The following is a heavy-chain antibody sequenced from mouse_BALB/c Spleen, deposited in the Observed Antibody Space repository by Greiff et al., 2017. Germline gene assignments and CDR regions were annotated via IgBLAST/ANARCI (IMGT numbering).Heavy chain of an antibody. D-gene: IGHD2-14*01. Sequence: EVMLVESGGGLVKPGGSLKLSCAASGFTFSSYAMSWVRQSPEKRLEWVAEISSGGSYTYYPDTVTGRFTISRDNAKNTLYLEMSSLRSEDTAMYYCASGEVRNWGQGTLVTVSA. CDR3: ASGEVRN. V-gene: IGHV5-9-4*01. CDR2: ISSGGSYT. CDR1: GFTFSSYA. J-gene: IGHJ3*01.